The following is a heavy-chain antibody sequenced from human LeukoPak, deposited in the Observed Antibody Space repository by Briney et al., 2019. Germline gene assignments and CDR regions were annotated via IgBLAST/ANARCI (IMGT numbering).Heavy chain of an antibody. J-gene: IGHJ4*02. CDR1: GYTFTGYY. D-gene: IGHD3-3*01. V-gene: IGHV1-2*02. CDR2: INPNSGGT. Sequence: GASVKVSCKASGYTFTGYYMHWVRQAPRQGLEWMGWINPNSGGTNYAQKFQGRVTMTRDTSISTAYMELSRLRSDDTAVYYCARAPYDFWSGYPDYWGQGTLVTVSS. CDR3: ARAPYDFWSGYPDY.